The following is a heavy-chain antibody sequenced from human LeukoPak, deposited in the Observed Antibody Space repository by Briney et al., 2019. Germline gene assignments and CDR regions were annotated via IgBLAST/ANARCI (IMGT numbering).Heavy chain of an antibody. Sequence: PGGSLRLSCAASGFTFSSYAMSWVRQAPGKGLEWVSAISGSGGSTYYADSVKGRFTISRDNSKNTLYLQMNSLRAEDTAVYYCAKDYYGSGRVFFFMYYFDYWGQGALVTVSS. V-gene: IGHV3-23*01. D-gene: IGHD3-10*01. CDR3: AKDYYGSGRVFFFMYYFDY. J-gene: IGHJ4*02. CDR1: GFTFSSYA. CDR2: ISGSGGST.